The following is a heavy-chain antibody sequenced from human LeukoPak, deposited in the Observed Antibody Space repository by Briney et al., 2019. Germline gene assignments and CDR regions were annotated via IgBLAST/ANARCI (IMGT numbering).Heavy chain of an antibody. CDR2: INPSGGST. Sequence: ASVKVSCKASGYTFTSYYMPWVRQAPGQGLEWMGVINPSGGSTSYAQKFQGRVTMTRDTSTSTVYMELSSLRSEDTAVYYCARSGSASRGFDYWGQGTLVTVSS. CDR1: GYTFTSYY. V-gene: IGHV1-46*01. J-gene: IGHJ4*02. D-gene: IGHD1-26*01. CDR3: ARSGSASRGFDY.